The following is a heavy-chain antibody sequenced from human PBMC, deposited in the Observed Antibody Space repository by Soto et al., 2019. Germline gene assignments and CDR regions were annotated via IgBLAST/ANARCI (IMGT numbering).Heavy chain of an antibody. CDR1: GVTFSSYS. CDR3: ARGEYSSGWYFGY. CDR2: ISSSSSYI. D-gene: IGHD6-19*01. Sequence: GGSLRLSCAASGVTFSSYSMNWVRQAPGKGLEWVSSISSSSSYIYYADSVKGRFTISRDNAKNSLYLQMNSLRAEDTAVYYCARGEYSSGWYFGYWGQGTLVTVSS. V-gene: IGHV3-21*01. J-gene: IGHJ4*02.